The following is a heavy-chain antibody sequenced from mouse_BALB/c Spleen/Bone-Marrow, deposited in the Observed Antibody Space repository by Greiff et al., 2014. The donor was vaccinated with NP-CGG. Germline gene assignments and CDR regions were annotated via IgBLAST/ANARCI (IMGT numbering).Heavy chain of an antibody. D-gene: IGHD1-1*01. J-gene: IGHJ4*01. CDR3: ARGLLRYFAMDY. CDR2: IWAGGST. CDR1: GFSLTSYG. Sequence: VQLQQSGPGLVAPSQSLSIPCTVSGFSLTSYGVYWVRQPPGKGLEWLGVIWAGGSTNYNSALMSRLTISKDNSKNQVFLKMNRLQTDDTAMYYCARGLLRYFAMDYWGQGTSVTVSS. V-gene: IGHV2-9*02.